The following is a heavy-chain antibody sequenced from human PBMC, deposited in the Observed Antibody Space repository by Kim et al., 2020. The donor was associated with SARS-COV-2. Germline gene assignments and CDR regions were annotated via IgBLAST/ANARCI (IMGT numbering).Heavy chain of an antibody. D-gene: IGHD1-1*01. CDR3: ARDGTTRNGGYYFDY. V-gene: IGHV1-3*01. J-gene: IGHJ4*02. Sequence: KFQGRVTITRDTSASTAYMGLSSLRSEDTAVYYCARDGTTRNGGYYFDYWGQGALVTVSS.